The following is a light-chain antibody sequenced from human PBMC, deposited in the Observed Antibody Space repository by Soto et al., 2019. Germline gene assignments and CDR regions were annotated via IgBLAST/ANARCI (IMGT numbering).Light chain of an antibody. CDR3: QQSHSTPRT. Sequence: DIQMTQSPTSLSASVGDRVTITCRAGQSISSYLNWYQQKPGQAPKLLISAASSLQSGVPSRFSGSGSGTDFTLTISSLQPEDSATYYCQQSHSTPRTFGQGTKVEIK. CDR2: AAS. V-gene: IGKV1-39*01. CDR1: QSISSY. J-gene: IGKJ1*01.